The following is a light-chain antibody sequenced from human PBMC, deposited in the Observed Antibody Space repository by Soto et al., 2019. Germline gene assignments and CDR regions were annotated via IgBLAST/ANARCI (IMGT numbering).Light chain of an antibody. CDR3: QQYDNSPIT. V-gene: IGKV3-20*01. CDR2: GAS. CDR1: QSISSSF. Sequence: IVVTQSPGILSLSPGERCSLSCVAIQSISSSFLAWYQQKPGQAPRLLIYGASSRATGIPDRFSGTGSETDFTLTISRLEPEDFAVYYCQQYDNSPITFGQGTRLDIK. J-gene: IGKJ5*01.